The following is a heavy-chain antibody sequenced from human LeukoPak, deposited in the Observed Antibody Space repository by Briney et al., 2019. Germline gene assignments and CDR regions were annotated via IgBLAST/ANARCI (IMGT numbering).Heavy chain of an antibody. D-gene: IGHD3-10*01. J-gene: IGHJ4*02. CDR2: ISWNSGSI. CDR1: GFTFDDYA. V-gene: IGHV3-9*01. Sequence: PGGSLRLSCAASGFTFDDYAMQWVRQAPGKGLEWVSGISWNSGSIGYADSVKGRFTISRDNAKNSLYLQMNSLRAEDTVLYYCAKDTGFGLYYCDFWGQGTLVTVSS. CDR3: AKDTGFGLYYCDF.